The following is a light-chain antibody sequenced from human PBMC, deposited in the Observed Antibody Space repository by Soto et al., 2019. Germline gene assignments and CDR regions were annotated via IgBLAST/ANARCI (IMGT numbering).Light chain of an antibody. CDR2: AAS. Sequence: DIQMTQSPSSLSASLGDRVTITCRASQGIGNYLAWYQLQPGTVPKLLIYAASTLQSGVPSRFSGSGSGTDFTLTISSLQPEDVATYFCQKYNSAPRTSGQGTKVEI. J-gene: IGKJ1*01. CDR3: QKYNSAPRT. V-gene: IGKV1-27*01. CDR1: QGIGNY.